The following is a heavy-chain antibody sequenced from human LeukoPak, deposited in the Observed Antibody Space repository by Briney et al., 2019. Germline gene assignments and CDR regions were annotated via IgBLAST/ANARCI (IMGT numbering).Heavy chain of an antibody. J-gene: IGHJ6*03. CDR3: ARTHGYYYMDV. CDR2: MHPNSGNT. V-gene: IGHV1-8*01. D-gene: IGHD2-8*01. CDR1: GYTLTHYD. Sequence: ASLKVSCQDSGYTLTHYDIKWVRHANGQGRGWMGWMHPNSGNTGYAQKFQGRVTMTRNTSISTAYMELSSLRSEDTAVYYCARTHGYYYMDVWGKGTTVTVSS.